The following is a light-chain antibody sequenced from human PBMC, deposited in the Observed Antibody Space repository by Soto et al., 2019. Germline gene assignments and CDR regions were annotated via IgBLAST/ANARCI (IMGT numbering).Light chain of an antibody. CDR3: NSYTSNNTYV. Sequence: QSALTQTASVSGSPGQSITISCTGTSSDVGGYNFVSWYQQHPGKAPKLIIHEVTNRPSGVSTRFSGSKSGNTASLTISGLQAEDEADYYCNSYTSNNTYVFGTGTKVTVL. CDR1: SSDVGGYNF. J-gene: IGLJ1*01. V-gene: IGLV2-14*03. CDR2: EVT.